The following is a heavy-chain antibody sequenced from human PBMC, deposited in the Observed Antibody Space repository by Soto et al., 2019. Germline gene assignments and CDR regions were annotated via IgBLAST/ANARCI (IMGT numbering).Heavy chain of an antibody. V-gene: IGHV3-21*01. Sequence: EVQLVESGGGLVMPGGSLRLSCAASGFTFSSYSMNWVRQAPGKGLEWVSSISSSSSYIYYADSVKGRFTISRDNAKNSLYLQMNSLRAEDTAVYYCASLEGYCSSTSCLDYWGQGTLVTVSS. CDR2: ISSSSSYI. D-gene: IGHD2-2*01. J-gene: IGHJ4*02. CDR1: GFTFSSYS. CDR3: ASLEGYCSSTSCLDY.